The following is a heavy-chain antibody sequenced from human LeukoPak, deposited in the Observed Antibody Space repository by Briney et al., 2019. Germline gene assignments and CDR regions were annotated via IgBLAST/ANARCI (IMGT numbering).Heavy chain of an antibody. Sequence: PGGSLRLSCAASGFTFSSYAMSWVRQAPGKGLEWVSAISGSGGSTYYADSVKGRFTISRDNSKNTLYLQMNSLRAEDTAVYYCAKEPTFSDYYGSSGYLGYFDYWGQGTLVTVSS. CDR2: ISGSGGST. CDR3: AKEPTFSDYYGSSGYLGYFDY. D-gene: IGHD3-22*01. J-gene: IGHJ4*02. V-gene: IGHV3-23*01. CDR1: GFTFSSYA.